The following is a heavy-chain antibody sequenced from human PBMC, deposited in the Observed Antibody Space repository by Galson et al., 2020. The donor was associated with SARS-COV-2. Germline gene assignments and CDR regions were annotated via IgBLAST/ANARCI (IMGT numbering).Heavy chain of an antibody. Sequence: GGSLRLSCVASGFTFSSYGMSWVRQAPGKGLEWISAISGRDGSTYYADSVKGRFTISGDNSKNTVYLHMNSLRAEDTAVYYCATRYCSSARCYNQYFHHWGQGTLVTVSS. J-gene: IGHJ1*01. CDR3: ATRYCSSARCYNQYFHH. CDR2: ISGRDGST. CDR1: GFTFSSYG. D-gene: IGHD2-2*02. V-gene: IGHV3-23*01.